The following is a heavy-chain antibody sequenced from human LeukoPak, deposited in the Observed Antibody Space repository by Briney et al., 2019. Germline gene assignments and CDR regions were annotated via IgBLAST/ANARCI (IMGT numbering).Heavy chain of an antibody. V-gene: IGHV5-51*01. J-gene: IGHJ4*02. CDR3: ARPGYSSGWYGEYFDY. CDR1: GYSFTSYW. D-gene: IGHD6-19*01. CDR2: IEPVDSDT. Sequence: GESLKISFKGSGYSFTSYWIGWVRQMPGKGLEWIWIIEPVDSDTRYRQSFQGQVTISADKSISTDYLQWSSLKASDTAMYYCARPGYSSGWYGEYFDYWGQGTLVTVSS.